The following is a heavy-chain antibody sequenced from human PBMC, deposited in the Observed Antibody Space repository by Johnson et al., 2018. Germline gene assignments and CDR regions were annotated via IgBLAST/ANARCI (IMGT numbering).Heavy chain of an antibody. D-gene: IGHD4-17*01. CDR1: GFTFDDYA. V-gene: IGHV3-23*04. CDR3: ARDCLAYADYGCFQD. Sequence: QLVQSGGGLVQPGRSLRLPCAASGFTFDDYAMHWVRQAPGKGLEGVSALRGSGFNTYYADSVKGRFTISRDKSKNTLYLQMNSLIIEDTAVYYCARDCLAYADYGCFQDWGQGTLVTVSS. J-gene: IGHJ1*01. CDR2: LRGSGFNT.